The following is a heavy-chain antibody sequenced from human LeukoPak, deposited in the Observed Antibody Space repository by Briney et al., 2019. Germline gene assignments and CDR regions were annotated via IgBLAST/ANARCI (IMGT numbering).Heavy chain of an antibody. CDR2: VRDNGEN. V-gene: IGHV4-59*08. CDR3: ARQPVNTAAFDI. J-gene: IGHJ3*02. CDR1: GGSINAYY. D-gene: IGHD5-18*01. Sequence: PSETLSLTCTVSGGSINAYYWSWIRQPPGKGLGWIAYVRDNGENNYNPSLKSRVAISVDTANNQISLRLNFVTAADTAIYYCARQPVNTAAFDIWGLGTMVTVSS.